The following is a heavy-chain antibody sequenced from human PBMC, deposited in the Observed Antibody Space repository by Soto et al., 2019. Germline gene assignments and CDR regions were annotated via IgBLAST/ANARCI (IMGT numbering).Heavy chain of an antibody. D-gene: IGHD1-26*01. CDR3: ARLRMGAEEGPTKGMDV. V-gene: IGHV5-51*01. Sequence: GSLKISCHGSGSSFTSYWIGWVRQMPGKGLEWMGIIYPGDSDTRYSPSFQGQVTISADKSISTAYLQWSSLKASDTAMYYCARLRMGAEEGPTKGMDVWGKGTTGTVS. CDR1: GSSFTSYW. CDR2: IYPGDSDT. J-gene: IGHJ6*04.